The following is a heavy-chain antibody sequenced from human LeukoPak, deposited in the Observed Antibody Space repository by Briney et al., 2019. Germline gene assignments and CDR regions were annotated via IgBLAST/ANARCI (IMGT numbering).Heavy chain of an antibody. CDR3: ARGSSGGSSLPYYFDY. V-gene: IGHV1-2*02. CDR1: GYTFTGYY. D-gene: IGHD1-26*01. J-gene: IGHJ4*02. CDR2: INPNSGGT. Sequence: ASVTVSSTASGYTFTGYYMHWVRQAPGQGREGMGWINPNSGGTNYAQKFQGRVTMARDTSISTAYMELSSLRSDDTALYYCARGSSGGSSLPYYFDYWGQGTLVTVSS.